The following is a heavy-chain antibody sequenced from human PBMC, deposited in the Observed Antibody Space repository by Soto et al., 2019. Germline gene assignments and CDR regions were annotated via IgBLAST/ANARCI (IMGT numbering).Heavy chain of an antibody. D-gene: IGHD6-19*01. CDR1: GYTFTSYY. J-gene: IGHJ4*02. CDR2: INPSGGST. Sequence: ASVKVSCKASGYTFTSYYMHWVRQAPGQGLEWMGIINPSGGSTSYAKKFQGRVTMTRDTSTSTVYMELSSLRSEDTAVYYCARDLLSRGGWRPYFDYWGKGTLVTVSS. CDR3: ARDLLSRGGWRPYFDY. V-gene: IGHV1-46*01.